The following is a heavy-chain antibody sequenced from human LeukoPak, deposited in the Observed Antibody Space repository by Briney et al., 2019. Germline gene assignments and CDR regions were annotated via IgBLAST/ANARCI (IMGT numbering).Heavy chain of an antibody. CDR2: ISSSGSTI. D-gene: IGHD2-21*01. Sequence: QPGGSLRLSCAASGFTFSSYEMNWVRQAPGKGLEWVSYISSSGSTIYYADSVKGRFTISRDSAKNSLYLQMNSLRAEDTAVYYCARGMWRSYYFDYWGQGTLVTVSS. J-gene: IGHJ4*02. V-gene: IGHV3-48*03. CDR1: GFTFSSYE. CDR3: ARGMWRSYYFDY.